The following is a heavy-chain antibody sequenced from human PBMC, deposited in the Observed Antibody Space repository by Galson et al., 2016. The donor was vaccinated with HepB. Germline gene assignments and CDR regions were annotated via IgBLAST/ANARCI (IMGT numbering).Heavy chain of an antibody. CDR3: ARGWYSNSSPCFDY. D-gene: IGHD6-6*01. V-gene: IGHV3-48*02. CDR1: GFTFSTYS. Sequence: SLRLSCAASGFTFSTYSMNLVRQAPGKGLEWVSYISSGSSTIYYADSVKGRFTISRDNAKNSLYLQMNSLRDVDTAVYYCARGWYSNSSPCFDYWGQGTLVTVSS. J-gene: IGHJ4*02. CDR2: ISSGSSTI.